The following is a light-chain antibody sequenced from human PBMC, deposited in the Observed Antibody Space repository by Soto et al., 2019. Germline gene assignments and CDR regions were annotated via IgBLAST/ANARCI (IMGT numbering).Light chain of an antibody. V-gene: IGKV3D-15*01. Sequence: ETVMTQSPATLSVSPGERATLSCRASQSISSNLAWYQQKPGQAPRLLIYGASTRATGIPARFSGSGSGTDFTLTISSLAPDDFAIYYCHQRQSWPRTFGQGTKVDIK. CDR3: HQRQSWPRT. CDR1: QSISSN. CDR2: GAS. J-gene: IGKJ1*01.